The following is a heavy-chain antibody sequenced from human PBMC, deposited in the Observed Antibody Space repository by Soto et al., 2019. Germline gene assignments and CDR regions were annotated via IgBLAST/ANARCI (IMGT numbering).Heavy chain of an antibody. Sequence: QVQLVQSGAEVKKPGASVKVSCKASGYTFPSYGISWVRQAPGQGLEWMGWIRAYNGNTNYAQKLQGRVTMTTDTATSTAYMELRSLRSDDKAVYYCARDLESIASAGIFDYWGQGTLVTVFS. V-gene: IGHV1-18*01. J-gene: IGHJ4*02. CDR1: GYTFPSYG. D-gene: IGHD6-6*01. CDR3: ARDLESIASAGIFDY. CDR2: IRAYNGNT.